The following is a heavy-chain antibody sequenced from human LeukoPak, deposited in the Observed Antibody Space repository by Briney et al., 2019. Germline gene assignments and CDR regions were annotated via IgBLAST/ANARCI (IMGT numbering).Heavy chain of an antibody. V-gene: IGHV1-69*13. Sequence: ASVNVSCKASGGTFSSYAISWVRQAPGQGLEWMGGIIPIFGTANYAQKFQGRVTITADESTSTAYMELSSLRSEDTAVYYCARDPESGYPAPDAFDIWGQGTMVTVSS. J-gene: IGHJ3*02. CDR1: GGTFSSYA. CDR2: IIPIFGTA. D-gene: IGHD3-22*01. CDR3: ARDPESGYPAPDAFDI.